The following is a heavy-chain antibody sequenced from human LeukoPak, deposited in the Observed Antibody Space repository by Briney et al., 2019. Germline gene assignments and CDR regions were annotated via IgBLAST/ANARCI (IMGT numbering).Heavy chain of an antibody. CDR3: ARGDPLESNWFDP. CDR2: IYSGGST. V-gene: IGHV3-53*01. Sequence: GGSLRLTCAASGFTVSSNYMSWVRQAPGKGLEWVSVIYSGGSTYYADSVKGRFTTSRDNSKNTLYLQMNSLRAEDTAVYYCARGDPLESNWFDPWGQGTLVTVSS. J-gene: IGHJ5*02. CDR1: GFTVSSNY. D-gene: IGHD1-1*01.